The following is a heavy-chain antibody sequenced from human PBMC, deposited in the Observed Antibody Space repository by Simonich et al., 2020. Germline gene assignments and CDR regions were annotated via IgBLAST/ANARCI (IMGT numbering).Heavy chain of an antibody. CDR2: INNEGRRT. D-gene: IGHD4-4*01. J-gene: IGHJ3*02. CDR3: ARDYSNYDAFDI. Sequence: EVQLVESGGGLVQPGGSLRLSCAASGFTFSSYWMHWVRHAPGKGLVVGSRINNEGRRTSYADSVKGRFTISRDNAKNTLYLQMNSLRAEDTAVYYCARDYSNYDAFDIWGQGTMVTVSS. V-gene: IGHV3-74*01. CDR1: GFTFSSYW.